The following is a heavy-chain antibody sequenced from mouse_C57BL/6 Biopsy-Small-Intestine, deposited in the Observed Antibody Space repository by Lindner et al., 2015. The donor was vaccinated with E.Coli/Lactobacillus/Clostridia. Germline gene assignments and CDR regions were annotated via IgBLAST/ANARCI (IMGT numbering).Heavy chain of an antibody. CDR2: ISYSGST. CDR1: GYSITSGYD. V-gene: IGHV3-1*01. Sequence: VQLQESGPGMVKPSQSLSLTCTVTGYSITSGYDWHWIRHFPGNKLEWMGYISYSGSTNYNPSLKSRISITHDTSKNHFFLKLNSVTTEDTATYYCARGGLGRAMDYWGQGTSVTVSS. D-gene: IGHD4-1*01. CDR3: ARGGLGRAMDY. J-gene: IGHJ4*01.